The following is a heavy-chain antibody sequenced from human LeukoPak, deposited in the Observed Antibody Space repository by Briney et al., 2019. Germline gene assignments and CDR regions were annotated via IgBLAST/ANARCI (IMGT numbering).Heavy chain of an antibody. Sequence: PGRSLRLSCAASGFTFSSYGMHWVRQAPGKGLEWVAVISYDGSNKYYADSVKGRFTISRDNSKNTLYLQMNSLRAEDTAVYYCANDGAPSGHPDWYGMDVWGQGTTVTVSS. CDR1: GFTFSSYG. CDR3: ANDGAPSGHPDWYGMDV. J-gene: IGHJ6*02. V-gene: IGHV3-30*18. CDR2: ISYDGSNK. D-gene: IGHD3-9*01.